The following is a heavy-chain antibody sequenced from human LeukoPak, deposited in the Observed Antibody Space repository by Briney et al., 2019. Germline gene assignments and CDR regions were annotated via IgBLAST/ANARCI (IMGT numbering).Heavy chain of an antibody. CDR3: AKDGVTFYGMDV. J-gene: IGHJ6*02. CDR2: ISYDGSNK. V-gene: IGHV3-30*18. CDR1: GFTFSSYG. Sequence: GGSLRLSCAASGFTFSSYGMHWVRQAPGKGLEWVAVISYDGSNKYYADSVKGRFTISRDNSKNTLYLQMNSLRAEDTAVYYCAKDGVTFYGMDVWGQGTTVTVSS. D-gene: IGHD3-16*01.